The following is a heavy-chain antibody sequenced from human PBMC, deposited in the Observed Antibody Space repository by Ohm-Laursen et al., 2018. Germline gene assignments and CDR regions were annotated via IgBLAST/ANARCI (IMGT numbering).Heavy chain of an antibody. CDR3: AKDREDPPTPANDY. CDR2: ISGSGGST. D-gene: IGHD4-17*01. CDR1: GFTFDTYA. J-gene: IGHJ4*02. V-gene: IGHV3-23*01. Sequence: SLRLSCAASGFTFDTYAMTWVRQAPTKALEWVSSISGSGGSTYYADSVKGRFTISRDNSKNTQYLQMNGLRPEDTALYYCAKDREDPPTPANDYWGQGTLVTVSS.